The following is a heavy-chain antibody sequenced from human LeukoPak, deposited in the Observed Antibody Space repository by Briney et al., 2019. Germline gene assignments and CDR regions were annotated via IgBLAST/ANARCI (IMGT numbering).Heavy chain of an antibody. CDR1: GGSISSSSYY. Sequence: PSETLSLTYTVAGGSISSSSYYWGWIRQPPGKGLEWIGSIYYSGSTYYNPSLKSRVTISVDTSKNQFSPKLSSVTAADAAVYYCAAGDAYYYYYMDVWGKGTTFTVSS. CDR3: AAGDAYYYYYMDV. V-gene: IGHV4-39*01. D-gene: IGHD7-27*01. CDR2: IYYSGST. J-gene: IGHJ6*03.